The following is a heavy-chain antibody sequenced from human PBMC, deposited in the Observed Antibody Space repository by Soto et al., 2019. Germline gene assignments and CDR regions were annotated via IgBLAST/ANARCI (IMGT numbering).Heavy chain of an antibody. D-gene: IGHD6-19*01. V-gene: IGHV3-21*01. J-gene: IGHJ4*02. CDR1: GFTFSSYS. CDR3: ARERSGWDLEY. CDR2: ISSSSSYI. Sequence: GWSLRLSCAASGFTFSSYSMNLVRQAPGKGLEWVSSISSSSSYIYYADSLKGRFTISRDNAKNSLYLQMNSLRAEDTAVYYCARERSGWDLEYWGKGTLVTVSS.